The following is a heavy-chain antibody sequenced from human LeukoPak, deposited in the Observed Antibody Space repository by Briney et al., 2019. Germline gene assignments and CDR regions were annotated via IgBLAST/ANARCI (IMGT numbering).Heavy chain of an antibody. CDR2: KQEAAYEM. V-gene: IGHV3-7*01. D-gene: IGHD3-10*02. Sequence: GVSLRLGCAASGLTISSQGMHWQRQDPGKGQKSMTNKQEAAYEMHYVDSVKGRFTISRDNARNSLYLQMNNLRVEDTAIYYCARDYAGGWIDYWGQGTLVTVSS. CDR3: ARDYAGGWIDY. J-gene: IGHJ4*02. CDR1: GLTISSQG.